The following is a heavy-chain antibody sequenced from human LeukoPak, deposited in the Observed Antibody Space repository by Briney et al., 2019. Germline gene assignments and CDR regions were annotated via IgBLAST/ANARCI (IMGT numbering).Heavy chain of an antibody. J-gene: IGHJ6*02. V-gene: IGHV4-31*03. CDR3: VMAVRNTAIIYYYNGMDV. D-gene: IGHD5-18*01. Sequence: PSETLSLTCTIYGDSISSGSYYWSWIRQHPGKGLDWPEHIYNRGGTYYNPSLHSRVTISLDTSQNQFSLKLSSVTAAETSRYYCVMAVRNTAIIYYYNGMDVWGQGTTVTVFS. CDR2: IYNRGGT. CDR1: GDSISSGSYY.